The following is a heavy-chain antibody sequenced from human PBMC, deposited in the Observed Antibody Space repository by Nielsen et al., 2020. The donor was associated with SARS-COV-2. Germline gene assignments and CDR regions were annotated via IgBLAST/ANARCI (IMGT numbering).Heavy chain of an antibody. V-gene: IGHV4-39*01. J-gene: IGHJ6*02. CDR1: GGSISSGGYY. CDR3: ARHLGYDSLV. Sequence: SETLSLTCTVSGGSISSGGYYWSWIRQPPGKGLEWIGSIYYSGSTYYNPSLKSRVTISVDTSKNQFSLKLSSVTAADTAVYYCARHLGYDSLVWGQGTTVTVSS. CDR2: IYYSGST. D-gene: IGHD3-16*01.